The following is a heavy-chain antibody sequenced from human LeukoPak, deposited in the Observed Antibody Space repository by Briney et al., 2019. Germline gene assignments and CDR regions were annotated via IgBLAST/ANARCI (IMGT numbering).Heavy chain of an antibody. Sequence: PGGSLRLSCVASGFTFSSYWMSWVRQAPGKGLEWVANIKQDGSEKYYVDSVKGRFTISRDNAKNSLYLQMNSLRAEDTAVYYCASPKTPSGSYGDFDYWGRGTLVTISS. CDR3: ASPKTPSGSYGDFDY. J-gene: IGHJ4*02. D-gene: IGHD1-26*01. CDR2: IKQDGSEK. V-gene: IGHV3-7*03. CDR1: GFTFSSYW.